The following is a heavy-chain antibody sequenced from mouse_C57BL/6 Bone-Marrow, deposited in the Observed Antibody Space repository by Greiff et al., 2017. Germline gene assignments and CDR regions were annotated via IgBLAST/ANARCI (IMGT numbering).Heavy chain of an antibody. CDR2: IYPRDGST. V-gene: IGHV1-85*01. D-gene: IGHD2-3*01. J-gene: IGHJ4*01. CDR3: ARRGIYDGYYDAMDY. Sequence: VKLMESGPELVKPGASVKLSCKASGYTFTSYDINWVKQRPGQGLEWIGWIYPRDGSTKYNEKFKGKATLTVDTSSSTAYMELHSLTSEDSAVYFCARRGIYDGYYDAMDYWGQGTSVTVSS. CDR1: GYTFTSYD.